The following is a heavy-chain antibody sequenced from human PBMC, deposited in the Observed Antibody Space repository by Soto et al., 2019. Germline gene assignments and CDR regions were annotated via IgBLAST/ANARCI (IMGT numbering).Heavy chain of an antibody. D-gene: IGHD6-19*01. CDR1: GFTFSSYA. CDR3: AKGMVYSSGWYAFDI. V-gene: IGHV3-23*01. J-gene: IGHJ3*02. CDR2: ISGSGGST. Sequence: GGSLRLSCAASGFTFSSYAMSWVCQAPGKGLEWVSAISGSGGSTYYADSVKGRFTISRDNSKNTLYLQMNSLRAEDTAVYYCAKGMVYSSGWYAFDIWGQGTMVTVSS.